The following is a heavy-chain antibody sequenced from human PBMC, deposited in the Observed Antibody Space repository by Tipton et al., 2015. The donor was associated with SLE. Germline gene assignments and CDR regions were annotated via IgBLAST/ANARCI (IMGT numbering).Heavy chain of an antibody. CDR3: AGLTSYYYTSGNYPGRFDY. CDR2: IYSDGTT. Sequence: GSLRLSCAASGLTVSSNYMSWVRQAPGKGLEWVSLIYSDGTTYYADSVKGRFTISRDYSMNTLYLQMNSLRAEDTAVYYCAGLTSYYYTSGNYPGRFDYWGQGTLVTVSS. J-gene: IGHJ4*02. V-gene: IGHV3-53*05. D-gene: IGHD3-10*01. CDR1: GLTVSSNY.